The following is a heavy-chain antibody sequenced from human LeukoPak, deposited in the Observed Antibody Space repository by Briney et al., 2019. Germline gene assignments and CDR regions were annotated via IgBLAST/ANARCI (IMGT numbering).Heavy chain of an antibody. CDR2: MAYSGST. Sequence: PSETLSLTRAVSGGSISRDDWSWLRQPPRRGLEWIGYMAYSGSTNSNPSLKTRVTISVDTSKTHFCLKMSSVTAVATAVYCGARGSLGDYGNWFDLWGQGTLVTVSS. CDR3: ARGSLGDYGNWFDL. J-gene: IGHJ5*02. D-gene: IGHD4-17*01. V-gene: IGHV4-59*01. CDR1: GGSISRDD.